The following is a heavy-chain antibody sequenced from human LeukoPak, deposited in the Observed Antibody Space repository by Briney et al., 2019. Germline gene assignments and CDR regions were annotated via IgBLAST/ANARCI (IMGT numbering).Heavy chain of an antibody. CDR3: AKDIYGDYGGLDY. CDR2: ISGNDGST. Sequence: GGSLRLSCAASGFTFSTYAMSWVRQAPGKGLEWVSSISGNDGSTNNADPVKGRFTISRDSSKNTLYLQMNGLRAEDTAVYYCAKDIYGDYGGLDYWGQGTLVTVSS. CDR1: GFTFSTYA. J-gene: IGHJ4*02. D-gene: IGHD4-17*01. V-gene: IGHV3-23*01.